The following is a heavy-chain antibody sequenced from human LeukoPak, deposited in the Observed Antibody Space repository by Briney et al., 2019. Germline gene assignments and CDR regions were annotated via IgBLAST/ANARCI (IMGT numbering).Heavy chain of an antibody. D-gene: IGHD2-8*01. J-gene: IGHJ4*02. CDR1: GDSISGYY. Sequence: PSETLSLTCTVSGDSISGYYWSWIRQPPGKGLEWIGSIYYSGSTYYNPSLKSRVTISVDTSKNQFSLKLSSVTAADTAVYYCASARRTCFDYWGQGTLVTVSS. CDR3: ASARRTCFDY. CDR2: IYYSGST. V-gene: IGHV4-39*07.